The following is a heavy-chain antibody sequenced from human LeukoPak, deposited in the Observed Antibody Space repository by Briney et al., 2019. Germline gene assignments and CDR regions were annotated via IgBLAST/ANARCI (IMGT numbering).Heavy chain of an antibody. CDR2: MNPNSGNT. CDR3: ARVDYDILTGQNYYYGMDV. D-gene: IGHD3-9*01. V-gene: IGHV1-8*01. CDR1: GYTFTSYD. J-gene: IGHJ6*02. Sequence: GASVKVSCKASGYTFTSYDINWVRQATGQGLEWMGWMNPNSGNTGYAQKFQGRVTMTRNTSISTAYMELSSLRSEGTAVYYCARVDYDILTGQNYYYGMDVWGQGTTVTVSS.